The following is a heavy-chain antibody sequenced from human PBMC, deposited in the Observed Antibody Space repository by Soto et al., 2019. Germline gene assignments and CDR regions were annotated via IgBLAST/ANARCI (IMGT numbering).Heavy chain of an antibody. CDR3: ATGVVAATYAFDI. D-gene: IGHD2-15*01. CDR2: ISAYNGNT. Sequence: EASVKVSCKASGYTFTSYTIHWVRQAPGQGLEWMGWISAYNGNTNYAQKLQGRVTMTTDTSTSTAYMELRSLRSDDTAVYYCATGVVAATYAFDIWGQGTMVTVSS. CDR1: GYTFTSYT. J-gene: IGHJ3*02. V-gene: IGHV1-18*04.